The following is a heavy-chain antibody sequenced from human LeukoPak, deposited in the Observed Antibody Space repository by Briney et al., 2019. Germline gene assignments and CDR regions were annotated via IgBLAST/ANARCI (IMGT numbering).Heavy chain of an antibody. CDR3: ARERGRYSGSYYFDY. CDR1: GGSFSGYY. D-gene: IGHD1-26*01. Sequence: PSETLSLTCAVYGGSFSGYYWSWIRQPPGKGLEWIGEINHSGSTNYNPSLKSRVTISVDTSKNQFSLKLSSVTAADTAVYYCARERGRYSGSYYFDYWGQGTLVTVSS. CDR2: INHSGST. J-gene: IGHJ4*02. V-gene: IGHV4-34*01.